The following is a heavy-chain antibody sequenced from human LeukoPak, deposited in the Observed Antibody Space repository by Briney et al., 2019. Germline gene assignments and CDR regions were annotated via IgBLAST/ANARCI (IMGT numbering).Heavy chain of an antibody. D-gene: IGHD3-3*01. V-gene: IGHV3-30-3*01. CDR1: GFTFSSYA. CDR2: ISYDGSNK. Sequence: GGSLRLSCAASGFTFSSYAMPWVRQAPGKGLEGVAVISYDGSNKYYADSVKGRFTISRDNSKNTLYLQMNSLRAEDTAVYYCARDGYDFWSGYYRYYYYGMDVWGQGTTVTVSS. CDR3: ARDGYDFWSGYYRYYYYGMDV. J-gene: IGHJ6*02.